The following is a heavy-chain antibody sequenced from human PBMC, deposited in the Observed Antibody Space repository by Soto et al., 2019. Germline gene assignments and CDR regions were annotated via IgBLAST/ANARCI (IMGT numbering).Heavy chain of an antibody. Sequence: QVQLQESAPGLVKPSGTLSLTCAVSGGSISSSNWWGWVRQPPGKGLEWIGEIYHSGSTNYNPSLKSRVTISVDKYKNQFSLKLSSVTAADTAVYYCAGDLSAAAAYGMDVWGQGTTVTVSS. V-gene: IGHV4-4*02. CDR1: GGSISSSNW. J-gene: IGHJ6*02. D-gene: IGHD6-13*01. CDR2: IYHSGST. CDR3: AGDLSAAAAYGMDV.